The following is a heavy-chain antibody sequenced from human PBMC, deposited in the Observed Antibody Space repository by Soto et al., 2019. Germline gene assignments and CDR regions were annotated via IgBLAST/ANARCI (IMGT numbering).Heavy chain of an antibody. CDR2: IRSSGAGT. D-gene: IGHD2-2*01. CDR1: GFTFSSYA. Sequence: EVQLLESGGGLVQPGGSLRLSCAASGFTFSSYAMSWVRQAPGKGLEWVSAIRSSGAGTYHAHSVKGRFTISRDNSNNTLHLQMDSLRAEDTAIYYCAKPYCSSASCYEVYWYFDLWGRGTLVTVSS. V-gene: IGHV3-23*01. J-gene: IGHJ2*01. CDR3: AKPYCSSASCYEVYWYFDL.